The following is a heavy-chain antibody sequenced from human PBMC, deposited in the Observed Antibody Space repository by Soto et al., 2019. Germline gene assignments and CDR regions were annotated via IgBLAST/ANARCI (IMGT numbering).Heavy chain of an antibody. CDR2: IYPGDSDT. V-gene: IGHV5-51*01. CDR1: GYSFTSYW. J-gene: IGHJ6*02. Sequence: LKISFKGSGYSFTSYWIGWVRQMPGKGLEWMGIIYPGDSDTRYSPSFQGQVTISADKSISTAYLQWSSLKASDTAMYYCASSVVVAANHYYYYGMDVWGQGTTVTVSS. D-gene: IGHD2-15*01. CDR3: ASSVVVAANHYYYYGMDV.